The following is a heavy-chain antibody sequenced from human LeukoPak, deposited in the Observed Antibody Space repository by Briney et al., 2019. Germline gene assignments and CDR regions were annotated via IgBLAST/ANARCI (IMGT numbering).Heavy chain of an antibody. CDR3: ARAVDVADY. J-gene: IGHJ4*02. CDR2: IKEDGSAK. V-gene: IGHV3-7*01. D-gene: IGHD3-10*02. Sequence: GRSLRLSCAASGFTFSSYAMHWVRQAPGKGLEWVANIKEDGSAKFYADSVKGRFTISRDNAKNSVFLQMNSLTHDDTAVYYCARAVDVADYWGQGTLVTVSS. CDR1: GFTFSSYA.